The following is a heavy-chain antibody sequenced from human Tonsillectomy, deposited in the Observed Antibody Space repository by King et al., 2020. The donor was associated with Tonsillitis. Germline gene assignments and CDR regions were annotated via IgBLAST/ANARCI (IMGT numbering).Heavy chain of an antibody. CDR2: ISASNGNT. D-gene: IGHD1-26*01. CDR1: GYPFTTYG. J-gene: IGHJ4*02. Sequence: QLVQSGPEVKKPGASVKVSCKASGYPFTTYGIAWVRQAPGQGLEWMGWISASNGNTNYAQMFQGRVTMTTDTSTSTAYMELRSLRSADTAVYYCAREGGGYSSSNPPVVYWGQGTLVTVSS. V-gene: IGHV1-18*01. CDR3: AREGGGYSSSNPPVVY.